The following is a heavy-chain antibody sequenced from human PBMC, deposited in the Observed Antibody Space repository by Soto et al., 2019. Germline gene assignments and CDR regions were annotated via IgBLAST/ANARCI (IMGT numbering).Heavy chain of an antibody. CDR2: ISGSGTIT. CDR1: GFPFSSRA. D-gene: IGHD2-15*01. V-gene: IGHV3-23*01. J-gene: IGHJ5*02. Sequence: VQLLESGGGLVQPGGSLRLSCAASGFPFSSRAMSWVRQAPGKGLGWVSAISGSGTITYYADSVKGRFTISRDTSKNTLYQQMNSLRADDTAVYYCAEWARYCSGADCRAWGQGTLVTVSS. CDR3: AEWARYCSGADCRA.